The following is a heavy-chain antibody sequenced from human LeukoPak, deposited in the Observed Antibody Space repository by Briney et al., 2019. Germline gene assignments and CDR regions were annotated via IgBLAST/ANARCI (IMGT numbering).Heavy chain of an antibody. J-gene: IGHJ3*02. CDR2: LNNDGSST. CDR1: GFIFSSYR. V-gene: IGHV3-74*01. Sequence: PGGSLRLSCAASGFIFSSYRMHWVRQAPGKGLVWVSRLNNDGSSTNYADSVKGRFTISRDNAKNTLYLQMNSLRAEDTAVYYCARIAWDAFDIWGQGTMVTVSS. CDR3: ARIAWDAFDI. D-gene: IGHD2-15*01.